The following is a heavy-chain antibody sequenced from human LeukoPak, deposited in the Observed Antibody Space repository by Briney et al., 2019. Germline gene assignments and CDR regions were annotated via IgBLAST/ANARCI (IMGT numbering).Heavy chain of an antibody. D-gene: IGHD2-21*02. J-gene: IGHJ4*02. Sequence: GASVKVSCKASGGTFSSYAISWVRQAPGQGLEWMGRIIPILGIANHAQKFQGRVTITADKSTSTAYMELSSLGSEDTAVYYCARVLAYCGGDCYPYWGQGTLVTVSS. V-gene: IGHV1-69*04. CDR3: ARVLAYCGGDCYPY. CDR2: IIPILGIA. CDR1: GGTFSSYA.